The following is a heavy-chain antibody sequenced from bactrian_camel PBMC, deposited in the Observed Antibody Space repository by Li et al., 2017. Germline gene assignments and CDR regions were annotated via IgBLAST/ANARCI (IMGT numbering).Heavy chain of an antibody. CDR1: GYVYKDKC. CDR2: IYTVDGST. J-gene: IGHJ4*01. V-gene: IGHV3S54*01. CDR3: AAEFLQYCSAGRLNY. D-gene: IGHD1*01. Sequence: VQLVESGGDSVQAGGSLTLSCVASGYVYKDKCMAWFRQAPGKEREAVASIYTVDGSTYYADSVKGRFSISQDNAKKTWYLQMNSLRPEDSAMYYCAAEFLQYCSAGRLNYWGQGTQVTVS.